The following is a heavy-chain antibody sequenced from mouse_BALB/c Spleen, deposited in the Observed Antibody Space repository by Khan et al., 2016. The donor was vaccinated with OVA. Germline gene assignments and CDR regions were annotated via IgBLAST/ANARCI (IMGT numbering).Heavy chain of an antibody. J-gene: IGHJ4*01. V-gene: IGHV5-6*01. D-gene: IGHD1-2*01. Sequence: EVELVESGGDLVKPGGSLKLSCAASGFTFSSYGMSWVRQTPDKRLEWVATISSGGSYTYYPDSVKGRFTISRDNVKNTLYLQMSSLKSEDTAMYYCARQFITTATMDYWGQGTSVTVSS. CDR1: GFTFSSYG. CDR2: ISSGGSYT. CDR3: ARQFITTATMDY.